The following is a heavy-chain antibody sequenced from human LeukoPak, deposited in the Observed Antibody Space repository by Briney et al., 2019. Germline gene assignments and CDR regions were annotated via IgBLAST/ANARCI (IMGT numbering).Heavy chain of an antibody. CDR1: GYTFTGYY. CDR3: AREAYYYDSSGYRYDAFDI. D-gene: IGHD3-22*01. Sequence: ASVKVSCKASGYTFTGYYMHWVRQAPGQGLEWMGWINPNSGGTNYAQKFQGWVTMTRDTSINTAYMELSRLRSDDTAVYYCAREAYYYDSSGYRYDAFDIWGQGTMVTVSS. J-gene: IGHJ3*02. CDR2: INPNSGGT. V-gene: IGHV1-2*04.